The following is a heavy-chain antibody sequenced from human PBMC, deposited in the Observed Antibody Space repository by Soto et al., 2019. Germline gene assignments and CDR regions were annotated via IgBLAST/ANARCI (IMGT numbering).Heavy chain of an antibody. CDR2: ISGSGGST. CDR1: GFTFSSYA. D-gene: IGHD6-6*01. CDR3: AKVIIAARPNWFDP. V-gene: IGHV3-23*01. J-gene: IGHJ5*02. Sequence: EVQLLESGGGLVQPGGSLRLSCAASGFTFSSYAMSWVRQAPGKGLEWVSAISGSGGSTYYAYYVNGRFTISRDNPKNTLYLQMNSLRAEDTAVYYCAKVIIAARPNWFDPWGQGTLVTVSS.